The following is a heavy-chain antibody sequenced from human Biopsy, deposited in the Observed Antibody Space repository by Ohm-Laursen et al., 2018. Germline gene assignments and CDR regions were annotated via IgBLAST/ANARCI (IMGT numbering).Heavy chain of an antibody. Sequence: SKTLSLTCTVSGDSVTKYYWSWIRQPPGKGLEWIGHIYYSVMTNYNPSLQSRVSISVDTSRNQVSLTLSSVTATDTAVYYCARGSNDFGGLYFPRWGQGTLLTVSS. D-gene: IGHD4-23*01. J-gene: IGHJ4*02. CDR2: IYYSVMT. V-gene: IGHV4-59*02. CDR3: ARGSNDFGGLYFPR. CDR1: GDSVTKYY.